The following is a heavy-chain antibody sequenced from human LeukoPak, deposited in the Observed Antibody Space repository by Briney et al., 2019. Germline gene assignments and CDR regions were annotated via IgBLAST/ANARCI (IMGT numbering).Heavy chain of an antibody. J-gene: IGHJ4*02. D-gene: IGHD4-17*01. V-gene: IGHV1-18*04. CDR3: ARESNGDYYFDY. Sequence: ASVKVSCKASGYTFTCYGISWVRQAPGQGLEWMGWISAYNGNTNYAQKLQGRVTMTTDTSTSTAYMELRSLRSDDTAVYYCARESNGDYYFDYWGQGTLVTVSS. CDR1: GYTFTCYG. CDR2: ISAYNGNT.